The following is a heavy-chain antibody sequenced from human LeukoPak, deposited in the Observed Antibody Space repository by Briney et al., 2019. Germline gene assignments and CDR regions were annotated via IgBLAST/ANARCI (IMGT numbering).Heavy chain of an antibody. CDR2: INPNSGGT. V-gene: IGHV1-2*02. J-gene: IGHJ6*02. Sequence: ASVKVSCKASGYTFTGYYMHWVRPAPGQGLEWMGWINPNSGGTNYAQKFQGRVTMTRDTSISTAYMELSRLRSDDTAVYYCARVGKDVLRYFDWPPPAGAPYYYGMDVWGQGTTVTVSS. D-gene: IGHD3-9*01. CDR3: ARVGKDVLRYFDWPPPAGAPYYYGMDV. CDR1: GYTFTGYY.